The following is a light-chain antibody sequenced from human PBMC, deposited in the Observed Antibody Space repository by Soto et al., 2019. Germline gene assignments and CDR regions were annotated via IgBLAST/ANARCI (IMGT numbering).Light chain of an antibody. CDR2: KAS. Sequence: DILMTQSTSTLSASVGDTVAITYRASQTISSWVAWYQQKPGRAPKLLIYKASSLESGVPSRFSGSGSGTEFTLTTSGLQPDDFASYYCQHYNTYFSLTFGGGTKVDIK. CDR3: QHYNTYFSLT. CDR1: QTISSW. V-gene: IGKV1-5*03. J-gene: IGKJ4*01.